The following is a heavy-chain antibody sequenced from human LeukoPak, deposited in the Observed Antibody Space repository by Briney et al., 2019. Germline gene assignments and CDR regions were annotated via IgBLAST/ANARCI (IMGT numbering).Heavy chain of an antibody. CDR1: GYTFSGYY. J-gene: IGHJ4*02. V-gene: IGHV1-2*02. CDR3: ASSPDILTGENFDY. Sequence: ASVKVSCKASGYTFSGYYMHWVRQAPGRGLEWMGWINPKSGGTNEAQKFHDRVTMTRDTSIRTAYMEVSRLRSDDTAVYYCASSPDILTGENFDYWGQGTLVTVSS. D-gene: IGHD3-9*01. CDR2: INPKSGGT.